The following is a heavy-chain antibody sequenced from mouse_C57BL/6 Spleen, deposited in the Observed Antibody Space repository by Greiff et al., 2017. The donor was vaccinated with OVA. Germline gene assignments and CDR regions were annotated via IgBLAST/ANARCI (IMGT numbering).Heavy chain of an antibody. CDR1: GYTFTSYW. V-gene: IGHV1-50*01. CDR2: IDPSDSYT. D-gene: IGHD1-1*01. CDR3: ARLHYGSSYYAMDY. J-gene: IGHJ4*01. Sequence: QVHVKQPGAELVKPGASVKLSCKASGYTFTSYWMQWVKQRPGQGLEWIGEIDPSDSYTNYNQKFKGKATLTVDTSSSTAYMQLSSLTSEDSAVYYCARLHYGSSYYAMDYWGQGTSVTVSS.